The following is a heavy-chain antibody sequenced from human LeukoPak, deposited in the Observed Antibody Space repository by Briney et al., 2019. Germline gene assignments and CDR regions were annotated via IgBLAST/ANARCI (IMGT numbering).Heavy chain of an antibody. V-gene: IGHV3-23*01. CDR2: ISGSGGST. Sequence: GGSLRLSCAASGFTFSSYAISWVRQAPGKGLEWVSAISGSGGSTYYADSVKGRFTISRDNSKSTLYLQMNSLRAEDTAVYYCAKDTIRNYCTSTSCYVVYWGQGTLVTVSS. J-gene: IGHJ4*02. D-gene: IGHD2-2*01. CDR3: AKDTIRNYCTSTSCYVVY. CDR1: GFTFSSYA.